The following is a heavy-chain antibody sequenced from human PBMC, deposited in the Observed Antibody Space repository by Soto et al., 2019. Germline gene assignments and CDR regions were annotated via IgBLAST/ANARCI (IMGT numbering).Heavy chain of an antibody. D-gene: IGHD2-2*01. CDR3: ARGLYAFDI. Sequence: PSETLSLTCAVSGGSISSGGSYWSWIRQPPGKGLEWIGYIYYSGSTNYNPSLKSRVTISVDTSISTAYMELSSLRSEDTAVYYCARGLYAFDIWGQGTMVTVSS. CDR1: GGSISSGGSY. CDR2: IYYSGST. V-gene: IGHV4-61*08. J-gene: IGHJ3*02.